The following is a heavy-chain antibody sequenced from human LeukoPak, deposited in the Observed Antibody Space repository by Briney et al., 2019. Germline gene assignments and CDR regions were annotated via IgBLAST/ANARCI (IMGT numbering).Heavy chain of an antibody. V-gene: IGHV4-59*01. J-gene: IGHJ6*03. CDR3: ARERAHYYMDV. Sequence: SETLSLTCTVSGGSISSYYWSWIRQPPGKGLEWIGYIYYSGSTNYNPSLKSRVTISVDTSKNQFSLKLSSVTAADTAVYYCARERAHYYMDVWGKGTTVTVSS. D-gene: IGHD1-26*01. CDR2: IYYSGST. CDR1: GGSISSYY.